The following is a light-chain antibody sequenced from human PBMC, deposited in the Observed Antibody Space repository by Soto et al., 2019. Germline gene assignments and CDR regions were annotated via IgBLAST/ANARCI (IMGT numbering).Light chain of an antibody. J-gene: IGKJ1*01. CDR3: QQSYSTPRR. CDR1: QTVRNNY. V-gene: IGKV3D-20*02. Sequence: EFVLPQSPGTLSLSPGESAPLSCRASQTVRNNYLAWYQQKPGQAPRLLIYDASSRATGIPDRFSGSGSGTDFTLTISSLQPEDFATYYCQQSYSTPRRFGQGTKVDI. CDR2: DAS.